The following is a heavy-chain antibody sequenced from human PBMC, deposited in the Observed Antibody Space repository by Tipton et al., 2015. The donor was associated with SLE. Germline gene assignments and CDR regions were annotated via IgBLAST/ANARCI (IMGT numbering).Heavy chain of an antibody. Sequence: TLSLTCIVSGGSISSGDYYWTWIRQHPGKGLEWIGYIYYSGNTNQNPSLKSRVTISVDTSKKQFFLKLSSVPAADTAVYYCARSDGGYWGQGALVTVSS. CDR2: IYYSGNT. V-gene: IGHV4-31*03. CDR1: GGSISSGDYY. D-gene: IGHD3-16*01. CDR3: ARSDGGY. J-gene: IGHJ4*02.